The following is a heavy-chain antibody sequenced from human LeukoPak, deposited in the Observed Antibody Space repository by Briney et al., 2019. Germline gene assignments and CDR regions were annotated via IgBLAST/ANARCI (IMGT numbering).Heavy chain of an antibody. CDR2: IYYSGST. CDR3: ARGGEYYYDSSGYYAFDY. J-gene: IGHJ4*02. V-gene: IGHV4-59*08. D-gene: IGHD3-22*01. Sequence: SETLSLTCTVSGGSISSYYWSWIRQPPGKGLEWIGYIYYSGSTYYNPSLKSRVTISVDTSKNQFSLKLSSVTAADTAVYYCARGGEYYYDSSGYYAFDYWGQGTLVTVSS. CDR1: GGSISSYY.